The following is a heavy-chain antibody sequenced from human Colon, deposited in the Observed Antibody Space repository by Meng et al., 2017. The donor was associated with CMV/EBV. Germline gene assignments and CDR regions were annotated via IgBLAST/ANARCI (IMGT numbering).Heavy chain of an antibody. D-gene: IGHD2-21*01. CDR3: ARGGDCFDY. Sequence: LTCNVSGGSVYSAGYYWTWVRQPPGKGLEYIGYISYSGTTNYNPSLKSRVSISKDTSKNQFSLKLSSVTAADTAVYYCARGGDCFDYWGQGTLVTVSS. CDR1: GGSVYSAGYY. V-gene: IGHV4-61*08. CDR2: ISYSGTT. J-gene: IGHJ4*02.